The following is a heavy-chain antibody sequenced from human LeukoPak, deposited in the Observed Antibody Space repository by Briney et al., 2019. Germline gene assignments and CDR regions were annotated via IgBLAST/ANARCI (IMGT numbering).Heavy chain of an antibody. CDR1: GGSISSSSYY. V-gene: IGHV4-39*07. Sequence: SETLSLTCTVSGGSISSSSYYWGWIRQPPGKGLEWIGEINHSGSTNYNPSLKSRVTISVDTSKNQFSLKLSSVTAADTAVYYCARPRRHYYDSSGYHAFDIWGQGTMVTVSS. CDR3: ARPRRHYYDSSGYHAFDI. CDR2: INHSGST. J-gene: IGHJ3*02. D-gene: IGHD3-22*01.